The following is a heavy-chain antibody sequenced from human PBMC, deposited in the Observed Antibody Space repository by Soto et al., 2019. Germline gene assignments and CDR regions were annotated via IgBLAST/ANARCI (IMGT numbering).Heavy chain of an antibody. CDR1: GGSFSGYC. CDR3: ASRRYCSGGSCPTIYGMDV. J-gene: IGHJ6*02. D-gene: IGHD2-15*01. Sequence: PSETLSLTCAVYGGSFSGYCWSWIRQPPGKGLEWIGEIKHSGSTNYNPSLKSRVTISVDTSKKQFSLKLSSLTAADTAVYYCASRRYCSGGSCPTIYGMDVWGQGTTVTVSS. CDR2: IKHSGST. V-gene: IGHV4-34*01.